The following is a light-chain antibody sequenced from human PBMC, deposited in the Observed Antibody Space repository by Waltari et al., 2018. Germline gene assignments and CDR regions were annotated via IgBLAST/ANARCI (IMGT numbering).Light chain of an antibody. J-gene: IGLJ1*01. CDR2: ADS. CDR3: QTWDSNIFV. Sequence: SFELTQPSSVSVSPGQTASIACSGHHLGSKWTSWYQQKAGQSPVLVIYADSERPSGVPGRFSAARSGDTVTLNISGTQDLDEADYYCQTWDSNIFVFGPGTKVTVL. V-gene: IGLV3-1*01. CDR1: HLGSKW.